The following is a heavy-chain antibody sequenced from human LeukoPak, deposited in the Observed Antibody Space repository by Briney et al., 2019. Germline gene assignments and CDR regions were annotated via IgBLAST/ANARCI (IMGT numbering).Heavy chain of an antibody. CDR2: IWYDGTNK. J-gene: IGHJ1*01. V-gene: IGHV3-33*01. Sequence: GGSLRLSCAASGFTFSSYGMHWVRQAPGKGLEWVAVIWYDGTNKYYADSVKGRFTISRDNSKNTLYLQMNSLRAEDTAVYYCARTASRGPQSAESFHHWGQGTLVTVSS. CDR1: GFTFSSYG. CDR3: ARTASRGPQSAESFHH.